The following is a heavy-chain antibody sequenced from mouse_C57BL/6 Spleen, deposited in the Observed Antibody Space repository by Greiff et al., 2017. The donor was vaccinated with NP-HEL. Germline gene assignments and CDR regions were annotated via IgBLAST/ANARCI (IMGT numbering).Heavy chain of an antibody. Sequence: QVQLQQSGPELVKPGASVKISCKASGYSFTSYYIHWVKQRPGQGLEWIGWIYPGSGNTKYNEKFKGKATLTADTSSSTAYMQLSSLTSEDSAVYYCARSLTGTDYYAMDDWGQGTSVTVSS. D-gene: IGHD4-1*01. CDR1: GYSFTSYY. CDR3: ARSLTGTDYYAMDD. V-gene: IGHV1-66*01. CDR2: IYPGSGNT. J-gene: IGHJ4*01.